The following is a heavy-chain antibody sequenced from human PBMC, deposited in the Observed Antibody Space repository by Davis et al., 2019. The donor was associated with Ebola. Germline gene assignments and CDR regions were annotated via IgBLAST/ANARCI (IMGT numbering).Heavy chain of an antibody. Sequence: PGGSLRLSCTVSGGSISSYYWSWIRQPPGKGLEWIGYIYYSGSTYYNPSLKSRVTISVDTSKNQFSLKLSSVTAADTAVYYCARVSTGYYGSGSYFDYWGQGTLVTVSS. CDR3: ARVSTGYYGSGSYFDY. CDR1: GGSISSYY. D-gene: IGHD3-10*01. CDR2: IYYSGST. V-gene: IGHV4-59*08. J-gene: IGHJ4*02.